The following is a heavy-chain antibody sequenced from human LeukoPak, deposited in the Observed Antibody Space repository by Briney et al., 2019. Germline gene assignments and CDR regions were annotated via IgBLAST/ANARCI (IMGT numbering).Heavy chain of an antibody. J-gene: IGHJ4*02. CDR1: GFTFSSYG. CDR3: ARGYYDSSAYYSGSLWDYFDS. D-gene: IGHD3-22*01. CDR2: ISYDGSNK. V-gene: IGHV3-30*03. Sequence: PGRSLRLSCAASGFTFSSYGMHWVRQAPGKGLEWVAVISYDGSNKYYADSVKGRFTISRDNSKNTLYLQMNSLRAEDTAVYYCARGYYDSSAYYSGSLWDYFDSWGQGTLVTVSS.